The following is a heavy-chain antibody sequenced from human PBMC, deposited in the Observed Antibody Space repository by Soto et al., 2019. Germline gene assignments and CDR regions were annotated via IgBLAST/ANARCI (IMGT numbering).Heavy chain of an antibody. V-gene: IGHV1-69*01. CDR1: GGTFSTYA. CDR3: ARSQGGSSSLDIYYYYYYGMDG. D-gene: IGHD2-15*01. J-gene: IGHJ6*02. CDR2: VIPIFGTP. Sequence: QVQLVQSGAEVKKPGSSVKVSCKAPGGTFSTYAISWVRQAPGQGLEWMGGVIPIFGTPKYAQKFQGRVTITADESTSTGYIELRSLRSEDTAVYYCARSQGGSSSLDIYYYYYYGMDGWGQGTTVTVYS.